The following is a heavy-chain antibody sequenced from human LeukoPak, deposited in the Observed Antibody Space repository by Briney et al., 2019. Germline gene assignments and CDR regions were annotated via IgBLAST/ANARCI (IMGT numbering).Heavy chain of an antibody. CDR3: ARVDDFTYDF. CDR2: ITNDGGTT. D-gene: IGHD2-2*03. J-gene: IGHJ4*02. CDR1: GFTFGSYA. Sequence: PGGSLSLSCAASGFTFGSYAMHWLRPAPGKGLEYVSAITNDGGTTFYANSVKGRFTISRDNSKNTLFLQMGSLRPEDMAVYYCARVDDFTYDFWGQGTLVTVSS. V-gene: IGHV3-64*01.